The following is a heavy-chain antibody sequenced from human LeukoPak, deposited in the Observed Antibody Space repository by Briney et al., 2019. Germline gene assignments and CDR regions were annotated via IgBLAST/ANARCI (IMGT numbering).Heavy chain of an antibody. CDR3: ARNHYYYDSSGYLGLDY. CDR1: GFTFSSYS. Sequence: GGSLRLSCAASGFTFSSYSMNWVRQAPGKGLEWVSSISGSSTYIYYADSVKGRFTISRDNAKNSLYLQMNSLRAEDTAVYYCARNHYYYDSSGYLGLDYWGQGTLVTVSS. D-gene: IGHD3-22*01. V-gene: IGHV3-21*01. J-gene: IGHJ4*02. CDR2: ISGSSTYI.